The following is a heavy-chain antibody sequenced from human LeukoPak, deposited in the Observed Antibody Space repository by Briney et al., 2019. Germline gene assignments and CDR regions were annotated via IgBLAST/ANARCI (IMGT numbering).Heavy chain of an antibody. CDR3: ARAKYDSWSGYYFDY. CDR1: GYTFTGYY. D-gene: IGHD3-3*01. V-gene: IGHV1-2*02. Sequence: ASVKVSCKASGYTFTGYYMHWVRQAPGQGLEWMGWINPNSGGTNYAQKFQGRVTMTRDTSISTAYMELSRLRSDDTAVYYCARAKYDSWSGYYFDYWGQGTLVTVSS. CDR2: INPNSGGT. J-gene: IGHJ4*02.